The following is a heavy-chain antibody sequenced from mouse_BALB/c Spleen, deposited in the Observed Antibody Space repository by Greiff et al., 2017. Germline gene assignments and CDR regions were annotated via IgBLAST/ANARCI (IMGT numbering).Heavy chain of an antibody. CDR3: ARDQGRPWFAY. Sequence: EVKLVESGGGLVKPGGSLKLSCAASGFTFSSYAMSWVRQSPEKRLEWVAEISSGGSYTYYPDTVTGRFTISRDNAKNTLYLEMSSLRSEDTAMYYCARDQGRPWFAYWGQGTLVTVSA. CDR2: ISSGGSYT. J-gene: IGHJ3*01. V-gene: IGHV5-9-4*01. CDR1: GFTFSSYA.